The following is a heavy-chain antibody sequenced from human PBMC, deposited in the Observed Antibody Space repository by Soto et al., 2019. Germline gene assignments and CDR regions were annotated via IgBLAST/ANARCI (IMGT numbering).Heavy chain of an antibody. CDR3: ARDRAYSRASSLGY. V-gene: IGHV3-33*01. CDR2: IWYDGSNK. Sequence: QVQLVESGGGVVQPGRSLRLSCAASGFTFSSYGMHWVRQAPGKGLEWVAVIWYDGSNKYYADSVKGRFTTSRDNSKNTRYLQMNSLRAEDTAVYFCARDRAYSRASSLGYWGQGTLVTVSS. J-gene: IGHJ4*02. D-gene: IGHD6-13*01. CDR1: GFTFSSYG.